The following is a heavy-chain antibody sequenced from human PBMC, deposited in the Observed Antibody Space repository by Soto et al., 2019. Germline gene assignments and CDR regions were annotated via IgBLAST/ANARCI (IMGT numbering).Heavy chain of an antibody. CDR1: GLTFSNAW. V-gene: IGHV3-15*01. CDR3: TTLRYFDWLLDY. D-gene: IGHD3-9*01. Sequence: EVQLVESGGGLVKPGGSLRLSCAASGLTFSNAWMSWVRQAPGKGLEWVGRIKSKTDGGTTDYAAPVKGRFTISRDDSKNTLYLQMNSLKTEDTAVYYCTTLRYFDWLLDYWGQGTLVTVSS. CDR2: IKSKTDGGTT. J-gene: IGHJ4*02.